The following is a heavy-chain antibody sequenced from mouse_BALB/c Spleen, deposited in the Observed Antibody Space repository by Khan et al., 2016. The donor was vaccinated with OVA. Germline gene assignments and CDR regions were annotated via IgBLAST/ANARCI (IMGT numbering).Heavy chain of an antibody. D-gene: IGHD2-3*01. CDR1: GFSLASYG. J-gene: IGHJ4*01. CDR2: IWAGGST. CDR3: ARCYDGYYYTVDY. V-gene: IGHV2-9*02. Sequence: QVQLKESGPGLVAPSQSLSITCTVSGFSLASYGVHWVRQPPGKGLEWLGVIWAGGSTNYNSALMSRLSISKDHSKSQVVLKMNSLQTDDTAMYYCARCYDGYYYTVDYWGRETSVTVSS.